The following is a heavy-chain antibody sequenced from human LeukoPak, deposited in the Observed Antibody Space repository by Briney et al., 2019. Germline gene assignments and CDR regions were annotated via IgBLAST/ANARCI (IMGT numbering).Heavy chain of an antibody. J-gene: IGHJ4*02. Sequence: GGSLRLSCAGSGFTFSTYAVHWVRQAPGKGLEWVAVISFDGSNIYYAGSVKGRFTISRDNSKNTLYLQMNSLRADDTAVYYCARGGHITIFGVLIDYWGQGTLVTVSS. CDR2: ISFDGSNI. D-gene: IGHD3-3*01. CDR3: ARGGHITIFGVLIDY. V-gene: IGHV3-30*04. CDR1: GFTFSTYA.